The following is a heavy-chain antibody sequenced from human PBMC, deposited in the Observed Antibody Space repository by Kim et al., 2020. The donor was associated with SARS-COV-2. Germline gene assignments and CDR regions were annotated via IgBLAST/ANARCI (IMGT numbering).Heavy chain of an antibody. D-gene: IGHD3-10*01. CDR2: IDYSGST. Sequence: SETLSLTCTVSGGSISTSPYYWGWIRQPPGRGLEWIGSIDYSGSTYYNPSLKSRVTISVDTSKNHLSLKLSSLTAADTAVYYCARVAGGGSASYWNWFDP. CDR1: GGSISTSPYY. CDR3: ARVAGGGSASYWNWFDP. J-gene: IGHJ5*02. V-gene: IGHV4-39*07.